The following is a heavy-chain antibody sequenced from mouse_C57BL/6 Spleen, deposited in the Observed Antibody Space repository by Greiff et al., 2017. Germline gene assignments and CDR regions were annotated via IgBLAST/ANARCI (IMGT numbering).Heavy chain of an antibody. CDR3: ARLGAGGAWFAY. J-gene: IGHJ3*01. V-gene: IGHV5-6*01. Sequence: EVQVVESGGDLVKPGGSLKLSCAASGFTFSSYGMSWVRQTPDKRLEWVATISSGGSYTYYPDSVKGRFPISRDNAKNTLYLQMSSLKSEDTAMYYCARLGAGGAWFAYWGQGTLVTVSA. CDR2: ISSGGSYT. CDR1: GFTFSSYG.